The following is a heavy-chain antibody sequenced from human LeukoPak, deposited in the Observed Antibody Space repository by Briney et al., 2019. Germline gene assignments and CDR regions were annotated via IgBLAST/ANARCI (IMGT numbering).Heavy chain of an antibody. CDR2: MNPNSGNT. D-gene: IGHD4-17*01. V-gene: IGHV1-8*01. CDR3: ARGPPDGDYRGGWFDP. Sequence: GASVKVSCKASGYTFTSYDINWVRQATGQGLEWMGWMNPNSGNTGYAQKFQGRVTMTRNTSISTAYMELSSLRSEDTAVYYCARGPPDGDYRGGWFDPWGQGTLVTVSS. CDR1: GYTFTSYD. J-gene: IGHJ5*02.